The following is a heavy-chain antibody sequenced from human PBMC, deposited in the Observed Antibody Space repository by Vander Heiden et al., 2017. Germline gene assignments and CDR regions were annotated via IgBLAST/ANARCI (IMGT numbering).Heavy chain of an antibody. CDR3: AKEGVNYDSSGYYYVYFDY. CDR2: ISGSGGST. V-gene: IGHV3-23*01. Sequence: EVQLLESGGGLVQPGGSLRLSCAASGFPFSSQAMGWVRQAPGKGLEWVSAISGSGGSTYYADSVKGRFTISRDNSKNTLYLQMNSLRAEDTAVYYCAKEGVNYDSSGYYYVYFDYWGQGTLVTVSS. D-gene: IGHD3-22*01. J-gene: IGHJ4*02. CDR1: GFPFSSQA.